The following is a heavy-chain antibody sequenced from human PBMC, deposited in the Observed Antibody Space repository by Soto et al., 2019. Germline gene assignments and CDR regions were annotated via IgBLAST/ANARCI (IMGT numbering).Heavy chain of an antibody. D-gene: IGHD1-26*01. CDR2: ISYDGSIK. J-gene: IGHJ3*02. CDR1: GFTFSSSG. CDR3: AKEGAATGGIGAFDI. V-gene: IGHV3-30*18. Sequence: PGGSLRLSCAASGFTFSSSGMHWVRQAPGKGLEWVAVISYDGSIKYYADSVRGRFTISRDNSKNTLYLQMNSLRAEDTAVFYCAKEGAATGGIGAFDIWGQGTLVTVSS.